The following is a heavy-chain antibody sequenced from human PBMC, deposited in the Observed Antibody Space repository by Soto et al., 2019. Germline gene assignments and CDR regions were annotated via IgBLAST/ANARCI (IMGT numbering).Heavy chain of an antibody. CDR2: IYHSGST. CDR3: ATYYYDSSGDHYPPFGFQH. CDR1: GYSITNGYY. V-gene: IGHV4-38-2*01. J-gene: IGHJ1*01. D-gene: IGHD3-22*01. Sequence: PSETLSLTCAVSGYSITNGYYWGWIRQPPGQGLEWIGTIYHSGSTYYNPSLKSRVNISVDRSKNQFSLKLSSVTAADTAVYYCATYYYDSSGDHYPPFGFQHWGQGTLVTVSS.